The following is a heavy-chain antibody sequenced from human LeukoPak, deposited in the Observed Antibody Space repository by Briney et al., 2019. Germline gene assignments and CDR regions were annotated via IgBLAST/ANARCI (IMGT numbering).Heavy chain of an antibody. Sequence: SETLSLTCTVSGGSVSSGSYYWSWIRQPPGKGLEWIGYIYYSGSTIHNPSLKSRVTISVNTSKNQFSLQLTSVTAADTAVYYCARSGGLYTSTWYFHRWGQGTLVTVSS. J-gene: IGHJ1*01. CDR3: ARSGGLYTSTWYFHR. V-gene: IGHV4-61*01. D-gene: IGHD6-13*01. CDR1: GGSVSSGSYY. CDR2: IYYSGST.